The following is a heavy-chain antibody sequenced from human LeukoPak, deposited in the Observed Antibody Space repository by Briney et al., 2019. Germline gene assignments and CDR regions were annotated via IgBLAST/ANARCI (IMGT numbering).Heavy chain of an antibody. V-gene: IGHV3-23*01. Sequence: GGSLRLSCAASGFSFSNYAMTWVRQAPGKGLEWVSMISGSTTTTYYADSVKGRFTISRDNSKNTLYLQMNSLRADDTAVYYCAKDLGPSGLGSGWPFDYWGQGTLVTVSS. CDR1: GFSFSNYA. J-gene: IGHJ4*02. CDR2: ISGSTTTT. D-gene: IGHD6-19*01. CDR3: AKDLGPSGLGSGWPFDY.